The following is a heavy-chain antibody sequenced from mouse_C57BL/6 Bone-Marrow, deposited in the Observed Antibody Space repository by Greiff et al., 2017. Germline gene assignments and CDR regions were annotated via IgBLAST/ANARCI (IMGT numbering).Heavy chain of an antibody. CDR2: IDPSDSYT. Sequence: QVQLQQPGAELVKPGASVKLSCKASGYTFTSYWMHWVKQRPGQGLEWIGEIDPSDSYTNYNQKFKGKSTLTVDKSSSTAYMQLSSLTSEDAAVYYCARDTYYFDYWGQGTTLTVSS. V-gene: IGHV1-69*01. CDR3: ARDTYYFDY. J-gene: IGHJ2*01. D-gene: IGHD2-10*02. CDR1: GYTFTSYW.